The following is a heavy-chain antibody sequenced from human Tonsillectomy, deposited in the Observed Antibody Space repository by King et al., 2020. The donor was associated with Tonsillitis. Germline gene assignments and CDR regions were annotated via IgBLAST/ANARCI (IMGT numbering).Heavy chain of an antibody. D-gene: IGHD7-27*01. CDR2: ISYVGIKK. Sequence: VQLVESGGGGVQPGGSLRLSCAASGFTFSPYAMPWFRQAPGKGLEWVAFISYVGIKKYYATSLKGRFTISRDNSKNTLYLQMNSLRAGDTAVYYWAGARRLGNAFDIWGQGTMVIVSS. V-gene: IGHV3-30*01. CDR3: AGARRLGNAFDI. J-gene: IGHJ3*02. CDR1: GFTFSPYA.